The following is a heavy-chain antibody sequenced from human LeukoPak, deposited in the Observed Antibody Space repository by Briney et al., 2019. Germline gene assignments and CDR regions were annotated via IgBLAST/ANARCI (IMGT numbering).Heavy chain of an antibody. CDR2: ISYDGSNK. J-gene: IGHJ3*02. V-gene: IGHV3-30*18. Sequence: GGSLRLSCAASGFTFRNYGMHWVRQAPGKGLDWVAVISYDGSNKYYADSVKGRFTISRDNSKNTLYLQMSSLRAEDTAVYYCAKVRYFGPSAFDIWGQGTMVTVSS. D-gene: IGHD3-9*01. CDR3: AKVRYFGPSAFDI. CDR1: GFTFRNYG.